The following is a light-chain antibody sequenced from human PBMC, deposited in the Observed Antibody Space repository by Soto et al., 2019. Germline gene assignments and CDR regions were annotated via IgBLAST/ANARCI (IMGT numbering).Light chain of an antibody. V-gene: IGKV3-11*01. CDR2: DAS. Sequence: EIVLTQSPATLSLSPGERATLSCRASQSVSSYLAWYQQKPGQAPRLLISDASNRATGIPARFSGSGSGTDFTLTISSLEPDDFAVYYCQQRSNWPHTFGQGTKLEIK. CDR1: QSVSSY. J-gene: IGKJ2*01. CDR3: QQRSNWPHT.